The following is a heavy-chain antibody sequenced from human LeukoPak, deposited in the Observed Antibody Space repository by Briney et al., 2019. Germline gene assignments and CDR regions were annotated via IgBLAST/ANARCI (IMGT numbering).Heavy chain of an antibody. CDR3: ARHALDYGLNYYYMDV. V-gene: IGHV4-4*07. D-gene: IGHD4-17*01. CDR1: GGSISSYY. CDR2: IYTSGST. J-gene: IGHJ6*03. Sequence: SETLSLTCTVSGGSISSYYWSWIRQPAGKGLEWIGRIYTSGSTNYNPSLKSRVTISVDKSKNQFSLKLSSVTAADTAVYYCARHALDYGLNYYYMDVWGKGTTVTVSS.